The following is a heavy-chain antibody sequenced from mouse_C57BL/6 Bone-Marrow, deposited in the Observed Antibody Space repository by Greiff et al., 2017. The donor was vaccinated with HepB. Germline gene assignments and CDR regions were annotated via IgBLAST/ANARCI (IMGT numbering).Heavy chain of an antibody. Sequence: QVQLQQSGPELVKPGASVKLSCKASGYTFTSYDINWVKQRPGQGLEWIGWIYPRDGSTKYNEKLKGKATLTVDTSSSTAYMELHSLTSEDSAVYFCARGYDGYSFAYWGQGTLVTVSA. CDR1: GYTFTSYD. J-gene: IGHJ3*01. CDR3: ARGYDGYSFAY. V-gene: IGHV1-85*01. D-gene: IGHD2-3*01. CDR2: IYPRDGST.